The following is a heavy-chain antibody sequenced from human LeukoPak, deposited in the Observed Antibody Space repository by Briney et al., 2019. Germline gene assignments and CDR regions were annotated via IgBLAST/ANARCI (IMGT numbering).Heavy chain of an antibody. Sequence: GASVKVSCKASGYTFTSYGISWVRQAPGQGLEWMGWISAYNGNTNYAQKLQGRVTMTTDTSTSTAYMELRSLRSDDTAVYYCARDVLLWFGERDETYYFDYWGQGTLVTVSS. CDR1: GYTFTSYG. CDR3: ARDVLLWFGERDETYYFDY. CDR2: ISAYNGNT. V-gene: IGHV1-18*01. D-gene: IGHD3-10*01. J-gene: IGHJ4*02.